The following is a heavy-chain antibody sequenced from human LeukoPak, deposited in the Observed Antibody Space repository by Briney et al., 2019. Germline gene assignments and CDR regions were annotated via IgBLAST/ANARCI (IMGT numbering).Heavy chain of an antibody. Sequence: GSLRLSCAASGFTVSSNYMSWVRQAPGKGLEWVSVIYSGGSTYYADSVKGRFTISRDNSKNTLYLQMNSLRAEDTAVYYCARVRMVAASYFDYWGQGTLVTVSS. CDR3: ARVRMVAASYFDY. J-gene: IGHJ4*02. CDR2: IYSGGST. CDR1: GFTVSSNY. V-gene: IGHV3-66*01. D-gene: IGHD2-15*01.